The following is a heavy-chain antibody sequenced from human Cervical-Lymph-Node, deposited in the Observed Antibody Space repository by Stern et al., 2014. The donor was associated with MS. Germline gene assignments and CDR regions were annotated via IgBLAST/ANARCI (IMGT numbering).Heavy chain of an antibody. J-gene: IGHJ3*02. Sequence: EVQLVESGGGLVKPGGSLRLSCAASGFTLTTYSMNWVRQAPGKGLEWVSSISSSSSYTYYADSLKGRFTISRDNAKNSLFLQMNSLRAEDTAVYYCARGSVVSKVAVAAKAFTIWGQGTMVIVSS. CDR3: ARGSVVSKVAVAAKAFTI. D-gene: IGHD6-19*01. CDR1: GFTLTTYS. V-gene: IGHV3-21*06. CDR2: ISSSSSYT.